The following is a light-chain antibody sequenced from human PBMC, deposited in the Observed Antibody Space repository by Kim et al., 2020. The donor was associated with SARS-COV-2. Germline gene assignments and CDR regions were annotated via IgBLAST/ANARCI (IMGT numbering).Light chain of an antibody. CDR2: EDN. CDR1: SGSIASNY. V-gene: IGLV6-57*01. J-gene: IGLJ3*02. Sequence: KTVTISCPRSSGSIASNYVQWYQQRPGSSPTTVIYEDNQRPSGVPDRFSGSIDSSSNSASLTISGLKTEDEADYYCQSYDSSINWVFGGGTQLTVL. CDR3: QSYDSSINWV.